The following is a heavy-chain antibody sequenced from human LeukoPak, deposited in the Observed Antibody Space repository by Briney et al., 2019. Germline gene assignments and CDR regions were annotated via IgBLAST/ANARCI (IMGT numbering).Heavy chain of an antibody. V-gene: IGHV4-4*07. CDR2: IYTSGST. J-gene: IGHJ6*03. CDR3: ARDHGVYSGSYYYYYMDV. D-gene: IGHD1-26*01. CDR1: GGSISSYY. Sequence: PSETLSLTCTVSGGSISSYYWSWIRQPAGKGLEWIGRIYTSGSTNYNPSLKSRVTMSVDTSKNQFSLKLSSVTAADTAVYYCARDHGVYSGSYYYYYMDVWGKGTTVTISS.